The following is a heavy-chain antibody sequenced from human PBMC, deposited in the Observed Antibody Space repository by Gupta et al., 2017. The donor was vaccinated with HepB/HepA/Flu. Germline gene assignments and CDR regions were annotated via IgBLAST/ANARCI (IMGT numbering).Heavy chain of an antibody. V-gene: IGHV3-66*01. CDR1: GFTVSSNY. CDR2: IYSGGST. Sequence: EVQVVESGGGLVQPGGSLRLSCTPSGFTVSSNYMTWVRQAPGKGLEWVSVIYSGGSTYYTDSVKGRFTISRDNSKNTLYLQMNSLRAEDTAVYYCARAPSTYDFWSGYDYWGQGTLVTVSS. J-gene: IGHJ4*02. CDR3: ARAPSTYDFWSGYDY. D-gene: IGHD3-3*01.